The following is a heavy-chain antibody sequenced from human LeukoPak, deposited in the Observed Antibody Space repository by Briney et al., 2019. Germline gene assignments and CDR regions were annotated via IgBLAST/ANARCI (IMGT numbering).Heavy chain of an antibody. J-gene: IGHJ4*02. CDR3: AKDGEVGATYFDY. V-gene: IGHV3-30*02. CDR2: IQYDGSNK. D-gene: IGHD1-26*01. CDR1: GFTFSSYG. Sequence: GGSLRLSCAASGFTFSSYGMHWVRQAPGKGLEWVAFIQYDGSNKYYADSVKGRFTISRDNSKNTLYLQMNSLRAEDTAVYYCAKDGEVGATYFDYWGQGTLVTVSS.